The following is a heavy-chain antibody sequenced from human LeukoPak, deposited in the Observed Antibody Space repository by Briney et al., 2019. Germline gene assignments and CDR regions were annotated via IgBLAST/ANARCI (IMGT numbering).Heavy chain of an antibody. J-gene: IGHJ4*02. D-gene: IGHD2-15*01. V-gene: IGHV3-23*01. CDR2: ISGSGGST. CDR1: GFTFSSYG. CDR3: AKNSGGTCYSHLDS. Sequence: GGSLRLSCAASGFTFSSYGMTWVRQAPGKGLEWVSGISGSGGSTYYEDSVKGRFTISRDNSKNTLYLQMNSLRAEDTAVYSCAKNSGGTCYSHLDSWGQGTLVTVSS.